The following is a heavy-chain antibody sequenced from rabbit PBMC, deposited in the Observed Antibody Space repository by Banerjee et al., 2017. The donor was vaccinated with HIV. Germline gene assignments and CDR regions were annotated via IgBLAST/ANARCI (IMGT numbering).Heavy chain of an antibody. Sequence: QEQLEESGGGLVQPGGSLKLSCKASGFDFSSYWMCWVRQAPGKGLEWIACIYTASSGSTYYANWAKGRFTISKSTSLNTVTLQMTNLTGADTATYFCARAYANSAYPHYFNLWGQDTLVTVS. CDR3: ARAYANSAYPHYFNL. D-gene: IGHD6-1*01. J-gene: IGHJ4*01. CDR1: GFDFSSYW. CDR2: IYTASSGST. V-gene: IGHV1S47*01.